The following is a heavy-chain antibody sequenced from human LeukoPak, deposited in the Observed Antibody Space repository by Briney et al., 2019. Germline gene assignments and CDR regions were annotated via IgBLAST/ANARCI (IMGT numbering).Heavy chain of an antibody. Sequence: GGSLRLSCAASGFTFSSYSMNWVRQAPGKGLEWVSAISGSGGSTYYADSVKGRFTISRDNSKNTPYLQMNSLRAEDTAVYYCAKRIAVAGTGVDYWGQGTLVTVSS. V-gene: IGHV3-23*01. D-gene: IGHD6-19*01. J-gene: IGHJ4*02. CDR2: ISGSGGST. CDR1: GFTFSSYS. CDR3: AKRIAVAGTGVDY.